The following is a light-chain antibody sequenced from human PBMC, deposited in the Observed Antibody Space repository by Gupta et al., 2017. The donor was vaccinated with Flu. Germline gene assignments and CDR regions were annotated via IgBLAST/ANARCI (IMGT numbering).Light chain of an antibody. CDR2: VNSDGSH. Sequence: PRYLMKVNSDGSHSEGDGIPDRFSGSGSGAERYLTISRVQSEDESYYYCQNWGTGVVVFGGGTKLTVL. J-gene: IGLJ2*01. V-gene: IGLV4-69*01. CDR3: QNWGTGVVV.